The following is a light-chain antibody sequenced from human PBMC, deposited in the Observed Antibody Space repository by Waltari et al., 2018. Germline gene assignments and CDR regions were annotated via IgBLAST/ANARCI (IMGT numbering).Light chain of an antibody. J-gene: IGKJ4*01. CDR1: QSVSSD. Sequence: EILMTQSPATLSVSPGERATLSCRASQSVSSDLVWYQQKPGQPPRLLIYGASTRATGVPDRISGSGSGTDFTLTISSLQSEDFAIYYCQQYNNWPPLTFGGGTKVEIK. CDR2: GAS. CDR3: QQYNNWPPLT. V-gene: IGKV3-15*01.